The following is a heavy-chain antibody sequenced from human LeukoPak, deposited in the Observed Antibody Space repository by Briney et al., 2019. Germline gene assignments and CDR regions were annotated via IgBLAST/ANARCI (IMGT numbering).Heavy chain of an antibody. J-gene: IGHJ4*02. CDR3: VKDSNYDFWSGYYKGFDN. V-gene: IGHV3-20*04. CDR2: ISRDGGRT. D-gene: IGHD3-3*01. Sequence: GGSLRLSCAATGFTSGFTFDDYGMNWVRQVPGKGLEWVSGISRDGGRTGYADSVQGRFTISRDNSRNSLHLQMNSLRVEDTAFYYCVKDSNYDFWSGYYKGFDNWGQGTLVTVSS. CDR1: GFTFDDYG.